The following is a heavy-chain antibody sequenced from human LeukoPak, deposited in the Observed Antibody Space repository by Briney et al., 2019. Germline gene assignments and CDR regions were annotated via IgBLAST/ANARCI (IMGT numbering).Heavy chain of an antibody. D-gene: IGHD2-2*01. J-gene: IGHJ4*02. CDR3: ARGPGASVDF. Sequence: SETLSLTCAVYGGSIRGYYWSWIRQPPGKGLEWIGEINHSGSPNYNPSLESRVTISEDTSKNHFSLMLRSVTAADTAVYYCARGPGASVDFWGQGTLATVSS. V-gene: IGHV4-34*01. CDR1: GGSIRGYY. CDR2: INHSGSP.